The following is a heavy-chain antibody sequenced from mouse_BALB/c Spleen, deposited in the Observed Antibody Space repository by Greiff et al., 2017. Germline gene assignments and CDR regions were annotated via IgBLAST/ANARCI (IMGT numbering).Heavy chain of an antibody. J-gene: IGHJ3*01. D-gene: IGHD2-4*01. CDR2: ISYDGSN. CDR1: GYSITSGYY. V-gene: IGHV3-6*02. CDR3: ARDPLSTMITTGFAY. Sequence: ESGPGLVKPSQSLSLTCSVTGYSITSGYYWNWIRQFPGNKLEWMGYISYDGSNNYNPSLKNRISITRDTSKNQFFLKLNSVTTEDTATYYCARDPLSTMITTGFAYWGQGTLVTVSA.